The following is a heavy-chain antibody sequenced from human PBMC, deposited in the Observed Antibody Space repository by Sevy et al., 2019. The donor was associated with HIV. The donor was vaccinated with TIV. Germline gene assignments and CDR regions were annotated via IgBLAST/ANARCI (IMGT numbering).Heavy chain of an antibody. D-gene: IGHD2-8*02. CDR2: ISSRSSHT. CDR1: RFTFSDYY. Sequence: GGSLRLSCAASRFTFSDYYMSWIRQAPGKGLEWVSYISSRSSHTKYADSVKGRFTISRDNAKNSLYLQMNSLRAEDTSVYYCARVRDDSGLGYLDYWGQGTLVTVSS. CDR3: ARVRDDSGLGYLDY. J-gene: IGHJ4*02. V-gene: IGHV3-11*06.